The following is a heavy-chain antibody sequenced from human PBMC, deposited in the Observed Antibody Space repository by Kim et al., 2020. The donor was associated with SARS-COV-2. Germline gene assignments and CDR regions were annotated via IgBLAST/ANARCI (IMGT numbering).Heavy chain of an antibody. D-gene: IGHD4-4*01. Sequence: GGSLRLSCAASGFTFSDYYMSWIRQAPGKGLEWVSYISGSGSNTNYADSVRGRFTISRDNAKNSLYLQMKSLRAEDTAVYYCAISRDGYNRPYSKWGQGTLVTVSS. CDR3: AISRDGYNRPYSK. CDR1: GFTFSDYY. J-gene: IGHJ4*02. CDR2: ISGSGSNT. V-gene: IGHV3-11*06.